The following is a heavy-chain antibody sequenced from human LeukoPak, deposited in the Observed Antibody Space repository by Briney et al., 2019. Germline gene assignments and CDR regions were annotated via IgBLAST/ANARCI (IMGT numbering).Heavy chain of an antibody. CDR2: IYYSGST. D-gene: IGHD5-12*01. V-gene: IGHV4-31*03. CDR1: GGSISSGGYY. Sequence: PSQTLSLTCTVSGGSISSGGYYWSWIRQHPGKGLEWIGYIYYSGSTYYNPSLKSRVTISVDTSKNQFSLKLSPVTAADTAVYYCAVVATSRPVYGYYYYMDVWGKGTTVTVSS. CDR3: AVVATSRPVYGYYYYMDV. J-gene: IGHJ6*03.